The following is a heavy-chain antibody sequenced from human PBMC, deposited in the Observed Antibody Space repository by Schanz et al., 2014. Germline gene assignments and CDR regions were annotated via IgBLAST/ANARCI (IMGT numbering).Heavy chain of an antibody. CDR3: ARDPNTSAWLPYFDT. CDR2: MWNDGIKT. D-gene: IGHD6-19*01. CDR1: TSLFSRSV. J-gene: IGHJ4*02. V-gene: IGHV3-30*04. Sequence: QVQLVESGGGVVQPGGSLRLSCAVSTSLFSRSVIHWVRQAPGKGLEWVAVMWNDGIKTHYADSGKGRFTISRDNSKNTVYLQMNSLRTDDTAMYYCARDPNTSAWLPYFDTWGQGTLVTVSS.